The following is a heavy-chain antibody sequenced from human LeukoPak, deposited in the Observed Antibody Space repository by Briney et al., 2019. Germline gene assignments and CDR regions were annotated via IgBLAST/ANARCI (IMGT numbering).Heavy chain of an antibody. CDR1: GFTFSSYS. CDR3: ARGTSANGYCSGTSCYTFY. CDR2: ISSSSSYI. J-gene: IGHJ4*02. Sequence: GGSLRLSCAASGFTFSSYSMNWVRQAPGKGLEWVSSISSSSSYIYYADSVKGRFTISRDNAKNSLYLQMNSLRAEDTAVYYCARGTSANGYCSGTSCYTFYWGQGTLVTVSS. V-gene: IGHV3-21*01. D-gene: IGHD2-2*02.